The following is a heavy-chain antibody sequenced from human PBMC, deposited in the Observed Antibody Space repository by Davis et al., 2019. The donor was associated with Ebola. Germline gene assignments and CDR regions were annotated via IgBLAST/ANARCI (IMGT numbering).Heavy chain of an antibody. CDR2: ISYDGSNK. Sequence: PGGSLRLSCAASGFTFSSYGMHWVRQAPGKGLEWVAVISYDGSNKYYADSVKGRFTISRDNSKNTLYLQMNSLRAEDTAVYYCAKDGVDTAMANNWFDPWGQGTLVTVSS. CDR1: GFTFSSYG. CDR3: AKDGVDTAMANNWFDP. V-gene: IGHV3-30*18. J-gene: IGHJ5*02. D-gene: IGHD5-18*01.